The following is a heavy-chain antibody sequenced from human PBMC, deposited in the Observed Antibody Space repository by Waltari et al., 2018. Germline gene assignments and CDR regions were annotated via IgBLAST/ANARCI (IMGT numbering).Heavy chain of an antibody. D-gene: IGHD6-6*01. V-gene: IGHV3-21*01. CDR1: GFTFSSYS. CDR3: ARAEYSSSSTAFDI. CDR2: IRSSSSYI. J-gene: IGHJ3*02. Sequence: EVQLVESGGGLVKPGGSLRLSCAASGFTFSSYSMNWVRQAPGKGLEWVSAIRSSSSYIYYADAVKGRVTISRDNAKNSLYLQMNSLRAEDTAVYYCARAEYSSSSTAFDIWGQGTMVTVSS.